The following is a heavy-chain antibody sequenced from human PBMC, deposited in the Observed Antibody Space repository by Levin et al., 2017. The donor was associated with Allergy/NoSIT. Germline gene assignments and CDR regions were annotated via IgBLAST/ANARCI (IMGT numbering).Heavy chain of an antibody. Sequence: GESLKISCAVSGFNFNNYGMHWVRQAPGKGLEWLTLISYDGSKTYYADSVKGRFTISRDMSKNTLYLQMNALRREDTAVYYCAKHMYGMVWVAPHDHWGQGTLVTVSS. CDR3: AKHMYGMVWVAPHDH. CDR2: ISYDGSKT. CDR1: GFNFNNYG. J-gene: IGHJ4*02. V-gene: IGHV3-30*18. D-gene: IGHD2-15*01.